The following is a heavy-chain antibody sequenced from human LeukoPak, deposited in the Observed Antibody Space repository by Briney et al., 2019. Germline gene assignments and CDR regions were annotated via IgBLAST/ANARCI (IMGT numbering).Heavy chain of an antibody. CDR2: IHYSGST. D-gene: IGHD5-24*01. CDR3: ARAPTKIYYYMDV. V-gene: IGHV4-39*01. Sequence: PSETLSLTCTVSGGSISSSSYYWGWIRQPPGKGLEWIGSIHYSGSTYYNPSLKSRVTISVDTSKNQFSLKLSSVTAADTAVYYCARAPTKIYYYMDVWGKGNPGHRLL. J-gene: IGHJ6*03. CDR1: GGSISSSSYY.